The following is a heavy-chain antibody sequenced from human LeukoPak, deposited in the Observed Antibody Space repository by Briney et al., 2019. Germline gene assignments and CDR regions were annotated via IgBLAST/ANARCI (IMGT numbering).Heavy chain of an antibody. D-gene: IGHD3-16*01. Sequence: GGSLRLSCAASGFIFGNYWMSWVRQAPGKGLEWVANIQQDGSEKSYVDSVKGRFTISRDNARSSLYLQMDSLRAEDTALYYCAGSWGYRALDIWGQGTMVTVSS. CDR3: AGSWGYRALDI. J-gene: IGHJ3*02. CDR1: GFIFGNYW. V-gene: IGHV3-7*01. CDR2: IQQDGSEK.